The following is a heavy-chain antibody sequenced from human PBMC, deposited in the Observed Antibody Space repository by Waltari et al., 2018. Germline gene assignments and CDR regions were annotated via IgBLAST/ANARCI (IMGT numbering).Heavy chain of an antibody. CDR1: GFTFTNHY. CDR3: ARDTAAALDY. V-gene: IGHV3-72*01. D-gene: IGHD6-25*01. CDR2: TKNKAENYST. Sequence: EVQLVESGGGLVQPGGSVTLSCAASGFTFTNHYMNWVRQAPGGGLEWIGRTKNKAENYSTDYAASVQGRFSVSRDDSRNSLFLQMNSLETEETAVYYCARDTAAALDYWGQGTLVTVSS. J-gene: IGHJ4*02.